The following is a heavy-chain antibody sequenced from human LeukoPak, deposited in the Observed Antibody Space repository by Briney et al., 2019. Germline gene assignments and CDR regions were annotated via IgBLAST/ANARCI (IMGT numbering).Heavy chain of an antibody. J-gene: IGHJ4*02. CDR2: INPTSGGT. Sequence: ASVKVSCKASGYTFTGYYLHWVRQAPGQGLEWMGWINPTSGGTDYAQNFQGRVTMTRDTSISTAYMELSRLGSDDTAVYYCARDPGKAPFDYWGQGTLVTVSS. CDR3: ARDPGKAPFDY. V-gene: IGHV1-2*02. D-gene: IGHD1-26*01. CDR1: GYTFTGYY.